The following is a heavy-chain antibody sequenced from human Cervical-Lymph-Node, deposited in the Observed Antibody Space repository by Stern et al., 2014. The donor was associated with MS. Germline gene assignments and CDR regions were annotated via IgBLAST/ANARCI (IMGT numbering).Heavy chain of an antibody. CDR3: SRDPSRLADDGRLDH. Sequence: VQLVESGGGVVQPGKSLRLSCTASGFPFSSFAMHWVRQAPGKGLEWVALISYDGSHKSHNDDVKGRFSFSIYNSKNTLYLQLISLRPDDTAVYYCSRDPSRLADDGRLDHWGQGTLVTVSS. D-gene: IGHD4-23*01. J-gene: IGHJ4*02. CDR2: ISYDGSHK. V-gene: IGHV3-33*01. CDR1: GFPFSSFA.